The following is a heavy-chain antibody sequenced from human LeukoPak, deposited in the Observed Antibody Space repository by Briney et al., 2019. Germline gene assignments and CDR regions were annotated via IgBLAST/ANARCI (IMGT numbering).Heavy chain of an antibody. V-gene: IGHV3-30*18. CDR1: GFTFSSYG. CDR3: AKGLRTRVPGSDSMPDV. Sequence: GRSLRLSCAASGFTFSSYGMHWVRQAPGKGLEWVAVISYDGSNKYYADSVKGRFTISRDNSKNTLYLQMISLRAEDTAVYYCAKGLRTRVPGSDSMPDVWGKGTTVTVSS. D-gene: IGHD3-10*01. CDR2: ISYDGSNK. J-gene: IGHJ6*04.